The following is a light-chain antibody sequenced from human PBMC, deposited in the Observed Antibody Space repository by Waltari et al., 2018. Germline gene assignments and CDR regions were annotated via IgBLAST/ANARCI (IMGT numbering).Light chain of an antibody. CDR3: QQSYSTWYT. CDR2: GAS. CDR1: DNINNY. Sequence: DIKMTQSPSSLSASVGVSVTITCRATDNINNYLNWYQQKEGKAPKLLISGASTLQSEVPSRFSGSGSGTHFTLTISGLKPEDFATYFCQQSYSTWYTFGPGTRLDIK. V-gene: IGKV1-39*01. J-gene: IGKJ2*01.